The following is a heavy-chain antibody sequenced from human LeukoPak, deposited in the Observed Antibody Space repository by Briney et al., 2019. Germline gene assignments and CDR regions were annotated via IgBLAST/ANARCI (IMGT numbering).Heavy chain of an antibody. CDR2: INHSRST. CDR3: AKSIKHYSSSWYPWYFQH. V-gene: IGHV4-34*01. CDR1: GGSFSGYY. J-gene: IGHJ1*01. Sequence: SETLSLTCAVYGGSFSGYYWIWIRQPPGKGLEWIGEINHSRSTNYNPSRKSRVTISVDTSKNQFSLKLSSVTAADTAVYYCAKSIKHYSSSWYPWYFQHWGEGTLVTVSS. D-gene: IGHD6-13*01.